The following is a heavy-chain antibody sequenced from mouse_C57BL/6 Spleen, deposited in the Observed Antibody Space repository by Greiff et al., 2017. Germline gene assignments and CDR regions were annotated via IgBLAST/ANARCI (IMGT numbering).Heavy chain of an antibody. V-gene: IGHV5-12*01. J-gene: IGHJ3*01. CDR3: ARGDCDEGFAY. CDR2: ISNGGGST. CDR1: GFTFSDYY. Sequence: EVMLLQSGGGLVQPGGSLKLSCAASGFTFSDYYMYWVRQTPEKRLEWVAYISNGGGSTYYQDTVKGRFTFSRDNAKNTLYLQMSRLKSEDTAMYFCARGDCDEGFAYWGQGTLVTVSA.